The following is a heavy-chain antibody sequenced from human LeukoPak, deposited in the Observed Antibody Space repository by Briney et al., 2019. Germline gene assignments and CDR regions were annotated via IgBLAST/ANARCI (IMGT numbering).Heavy chain of an antibody. CDR3: ARNMVRGVIFPLGY. Sequence: GVSLRLSCAASGFTFSDYYRNWIRQAPGKGLEWVSYISTSGSTKYYADSVKGRFTMSRDNAKNSLYLQTNSLRAEDTAVYYCARNMVRGVIFPLGYWGQGILVTVSS. CDR2: ISTSGSTK. D-gene: IGHD3-10*01. V-gene: IGHV3-11*01. J-gene: IGHJ4*02. CDR1: GFTFSDYY.